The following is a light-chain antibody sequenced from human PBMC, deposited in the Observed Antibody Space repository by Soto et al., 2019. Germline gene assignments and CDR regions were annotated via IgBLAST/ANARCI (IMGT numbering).Light chain of an antibody. CDR1: SSDVGGYNY. CDR3: SSYTSISTPYV. Sequence: QSALTQPASVSGSPGQSITISCTGTSSDVGGYNYVSWYQQHPGKAPKLMIYEVSNRPSGVSNRFSGSKSGNTASLTISGLQADNEADYYCSSYTSISTPYVFGTGTKLTVL. J-gene: IGLJ1*01. V-gene: IGLV2-14*01. CDR2: EVS.